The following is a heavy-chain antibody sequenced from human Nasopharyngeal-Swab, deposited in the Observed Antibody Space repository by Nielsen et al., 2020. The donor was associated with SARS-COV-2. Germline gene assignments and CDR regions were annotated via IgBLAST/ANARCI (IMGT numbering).Heavy chain of an antibody. Sequence: GGSLRLSWAASGFTYSSYGMHWVRQAPGKGLEWVAVIWYDGSNKYYADSVKGRFTISRDNSKNTLYLQMNSLRAEDTAVYYCARDPPATWYGMDVWGQGTTVTVSS. CDR1: GFTYSSYG. CDR2: IWYDGSNK. J-gene: IGHJ6*02. CDR3: ARDPPATWYGMDV. V-gene: IGHV3-33*01.